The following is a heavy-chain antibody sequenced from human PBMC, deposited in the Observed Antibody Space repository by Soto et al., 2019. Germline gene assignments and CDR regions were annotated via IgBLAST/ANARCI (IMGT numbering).Heavy chain of an antibody. J-gene: IGHJ6*02. CDR2: LSFDGRRT. V-gene: IGHV3-30*18. CDR3: AKNSFRNGRDSDASDNYYGMDV. Sequence: QVQLVESGGGVVQPGMSLRLSCAASEFRFSSFGMHWVRKAPGKGLEWITLLSFDGRRTYYADSVKGRFTISRDNSKNTLTLQMNSLRFEDTAVYYCAKNSFRNGRDSDASDNYYGMDVWGPGTAVTVSS. D-gene: IGHD2-8*01. CDR1: EFRFSSFG.